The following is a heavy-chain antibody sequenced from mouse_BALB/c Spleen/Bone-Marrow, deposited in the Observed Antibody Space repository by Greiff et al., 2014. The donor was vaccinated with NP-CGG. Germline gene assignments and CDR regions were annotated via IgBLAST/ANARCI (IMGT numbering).Heavy chain of an antibody. CDR1: GYAFSSYW. Sequence: QVQLKDSGAELVRPGSSVKISRKASGYAFSSYWMNWVKQRPGQGLEWIGQIYPGDGDTNYNGKFKGKATLTADKSSSTAYMQLSSLTSEDSAVYFCARWITTVVAPYVMDYWGQGTSVTVSS. CDR3: ARWITTVVAPYVMDY. CDR2: IYPGDGDT. J-gene: IGHJ4*01. V-gene: IGHV1-80*01. D-gene: IGHD1-1*01.